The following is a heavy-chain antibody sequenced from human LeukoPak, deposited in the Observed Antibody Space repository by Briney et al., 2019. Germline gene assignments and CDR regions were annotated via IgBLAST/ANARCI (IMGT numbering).Heavy chain of an antibody. V-gene: IGHV3-23*01. J-gene: IGHJ4*02. Sequence: GGSLRLSCAASGFTFSSYAMSWVRQAPGKGLEWVSAISGSSMSTYYADSVKGRFTVSRDNSKNTVYLQMSSLRVEDSAIYYCGKGSRPSVTTFRSRWTDYWGQGILVTVSS. CDR1: GFTFSSYA. D-gene: IGHD4-11*01. CDR3: GKGSRPSVTTFRSRWTDY. CDR2: ISGSSMST.